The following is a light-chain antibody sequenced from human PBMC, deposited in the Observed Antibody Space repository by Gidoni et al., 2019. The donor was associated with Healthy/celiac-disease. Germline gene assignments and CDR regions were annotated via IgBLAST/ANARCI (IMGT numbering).Light chain of an antibody. J-gene: IGKJ1*01. CDR3: QQRSNWPWT. V-gene: IGKV3-11*01. CDR1: QCVSSY. CDR2: DAA. Sequence: EIVLTQSPATLSLSPGERATLSCRANQCVSSYLAWYQQKPGQAPRLLIYDAANRATGIPARFSGSGSGTDFTLTISSLEPEDFAVYYSQQRSNWPWTFGQGTKVEIK.